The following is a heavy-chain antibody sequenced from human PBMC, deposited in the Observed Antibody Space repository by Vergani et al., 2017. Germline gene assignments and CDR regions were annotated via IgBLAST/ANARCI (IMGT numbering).Heavy chain of an antibody. J-gene: IGHJ4*02. CDR3: ARSLKIARSAGACCFDY. CDR1: GGSFSSYY. V-gene: IGHV4-34*01. D-gene: IGHD3-10*01. Sequence: QVQLQQWGAGLLKPSETLSLTCAVYGGSFSSYYWSWIRQPPGKGLEWIGEINHSGSTNYNPSLKSRVTISVDTSKNQFSLKLSSVTAADTAVYYCARSLKIARSAGACCFDYWGQGTLVTVSS. CDR2: INHSGST.